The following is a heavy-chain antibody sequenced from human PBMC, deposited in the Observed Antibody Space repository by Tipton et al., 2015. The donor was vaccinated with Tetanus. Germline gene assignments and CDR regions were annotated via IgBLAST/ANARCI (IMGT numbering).Heavy chain of an antibody. D-gene: IGHD1-1*01. CDR2: IYPGDSDT. V-gene: IGHV5-51*01. CDR1: GYSFTSYW. J-gene: IGHJ2*01. Sequence: QLVQSGAEVKKTGESLRISCKGYGYSFTSYWIGWVRQMPRKGLEWTGIIYPGDSDTRYSPSFQGQVTISADQSISTAYLQWSSLKASDPAMYYCARIAWNDNYWYCDLWGRGPLVSVSS. CDR3: ARIAWNDNYWYCDL.